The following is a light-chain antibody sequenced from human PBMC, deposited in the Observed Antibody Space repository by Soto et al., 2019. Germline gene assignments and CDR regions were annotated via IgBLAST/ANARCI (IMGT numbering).Light chain of an antibody. Sequence: ALTQPASVSGSPGQSITISCTGTSSDVGGYNYVSWYQQHPGKAPKLMIYEVSNRPSGVSNRFSGSKSGNTASLTISGLQAEDEADYYCAAWDDSLSGYVFGTGTKVTVL. CDR2: EVS. CDR1: SSDVGGYNY. J-gene: IGLJ1*01. CDR3: AAWDDSLSGYV. V-gene: IGLV2-14*01.